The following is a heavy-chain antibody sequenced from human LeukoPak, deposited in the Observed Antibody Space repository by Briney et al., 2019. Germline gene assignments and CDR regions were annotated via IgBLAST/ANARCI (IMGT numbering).Heavy chain of an antibody. CDR3: ATLTYYYDSSGFTGEGAFDI. V-gene: IGHV1-2*06. Sequence: ASVKVSCKASGYTFTGYYMHWVRQAPGQGLEWMGRINPNSGGTNYAQKFQGRVTMTRDTSISTAYMEQSRLRSDDTAVYYCATLTYYYDSSGFTGEGAFDIWGQGTMVTVSS. D-gene: IGHD3-22*01. CDR1: GYTFTGYY. CDR2: INPNSGGT. J-gene: IGHJ3*02.